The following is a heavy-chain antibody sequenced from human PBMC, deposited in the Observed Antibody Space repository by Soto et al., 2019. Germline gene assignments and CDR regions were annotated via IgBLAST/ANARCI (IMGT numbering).Heavy chain of an antibody. D-gene: IGHD3-10*01. Sequence: PSETLSLTGPVCGGSMSEYFWCWILQSPGKGLEWIGYIYYLGSTDYNPSLKSRVTISVDTSKRQLSMRLTSVTAAHKAVYYCERDGYDGSGSPYPAYWGPGTQVTVYS. CDR3: ERDGYDGSGSPYPAY. CDR1: GGSMSEYF. J-gene: IGHJ4*02. CDR2: IYYLGST. V-gene: IGHV4-59*01.